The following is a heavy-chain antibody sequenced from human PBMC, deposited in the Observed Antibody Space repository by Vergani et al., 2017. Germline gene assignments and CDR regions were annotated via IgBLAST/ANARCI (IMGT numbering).Heavy chain of an antibody. Sequence: QVQLQESGPGLVKPSETLSLTCTVSGGSISSYYWSWIRQPAGTGLGWIGRIYTSESTNYNPSLEGRVTMSVDTSKNQCSLKLSSVTAADTAVYYCAIERMATILGPLVDPWDQGTLVTVSS. V-gene: IGHV4-4*07. CDR1: GGSISSYY. D-gene: IGHD5-24*01. CDR3: AIERMATILGPLVDP. CDR2: IYTSEST. J-gene: IGHJ5*02.